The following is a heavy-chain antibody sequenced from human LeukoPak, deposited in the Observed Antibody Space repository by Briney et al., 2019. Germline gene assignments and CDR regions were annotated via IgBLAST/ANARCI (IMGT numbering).Heavy chain of an antibody. J-gene: IGHJ4*02. CDR3: VSPRGFSYGYFDY. CDR2: IYYSKNT. V-gene: IGHV4-39*01. Sequence: PSESLSLSCTVSVVSLSSSSAYAGWIRHPPGNWLEWIGSIYYSKNTYYNPSLKSRATISAHTSKNQFSLTLGSVSATGTAVYYCVSPRGFSYGYFDYWGQGTLVTVSS. CDR1: VVSLSSSSAY. D-gene: IGHD5-18*01.